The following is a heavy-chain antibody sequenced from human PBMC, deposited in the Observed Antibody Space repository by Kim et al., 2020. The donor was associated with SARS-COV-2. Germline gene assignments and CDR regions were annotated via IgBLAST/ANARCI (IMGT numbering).Heavy chain of an antibody. CDR3: ARVGTYCTNGVCYNLEGLAYYYYGMDV. V-gene: IGHV3-21*01. J-gene: IGHJ6*02. CDR2: ISSSSSYI. CDR1: GLTFSSYS. D-gene: IGHD2-8*01. Sequence: GGSLRLSCAASGLTFSSYSMNWVRQAPGKGLEWVSSISSSSSYIYYADSVKGRFTISRDNAKNSLYLQMNSLRAEDTAVYYCARVGTYCTNGVCYNLEGLAYYYYGMDVWGQGTTVTVSS.